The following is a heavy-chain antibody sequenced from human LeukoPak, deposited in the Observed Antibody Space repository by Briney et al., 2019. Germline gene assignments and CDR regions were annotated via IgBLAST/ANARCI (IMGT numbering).Heavy chain of an antibody. J-gene: IGHJ4*02. CDR2: ISGSGGST. CDR1: GLTFSSYA. CDR3: AKGVSYSSSWYDY. V-gene: IGHV3-23*01. Sequence: GGSLRLSCAASGLTFSSYAMSWVRQAPGKGLEWVSAISGSGGSTYYADSVKGRFTISRDNSKNTLYLQMNSLRAEDTAVYYCAKGVSYSSSWYDYWGQGTLVTVSS. D-gene: IGHD6-13*01.